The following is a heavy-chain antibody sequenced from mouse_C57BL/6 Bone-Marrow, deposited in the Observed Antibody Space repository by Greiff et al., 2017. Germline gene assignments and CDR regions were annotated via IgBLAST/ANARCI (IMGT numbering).Heavy chain of an antibody. CDR2: IYPGSGST. CDR1: GYTFTSYW. CDR3: ARSPPYGSSLDY. D-gene: IGHD1-1*01. V-gene: IGHV1-55*01. Sequence: VKLQQPGAELVKPGASVKMSCKASGYTFTSYWITWVKQRPGQGLEWIGDIYPGSGSTNYNEKFKSKATLTVDTSSSTAYMQLSSLTSEDSAVYYCARSPPYGSSLDYWGQGTTLTVSS. J-gene: IGHJ2*01.